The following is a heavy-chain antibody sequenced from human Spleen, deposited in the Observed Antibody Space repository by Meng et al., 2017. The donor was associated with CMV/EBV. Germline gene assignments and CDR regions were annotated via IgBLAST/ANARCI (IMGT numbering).Heavy chain of an antibody. CDR2: IYYSGST. D-gene: IGHD3-16*01. J-gene: IGHJ6*02. CDR3: ARGLRADPWDGMDV. CDR1: GGSVSSGSYY. V-gene: IGHV4-61*01. Sequence: SETLSLTCTVSGGSVSSGSYYWSWIRQPPGKGLEWIGYIYYSGSTNYNPSLKSRVTISVDTSKNQFSLKLSSVTAADTAVYYCARGLRADPWDGMDVWGQGTTVTVSS.